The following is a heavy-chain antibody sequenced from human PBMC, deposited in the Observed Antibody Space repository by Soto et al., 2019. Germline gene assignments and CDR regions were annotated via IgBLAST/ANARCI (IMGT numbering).Heavy chain of an antibody. D-gene: IGHD3-3*01. J-gene: IGHJ4*02. CDR3: VIVVDFWSRYYHVD. CDR2: IYYSGST. V-gene: IGHV4-61*01. Sequence: SETLSLTCTVSGGSVSSGSYYWSWIRQPPGKGLEWIGHIYYSGSTNYNPSLKSRVTISVDTSKNQLSVKLSSVTAADTAVYYCVIVVDFWSRYYHVDRGQGTLVTVFS. CDR1: GGSVSSGSYY.